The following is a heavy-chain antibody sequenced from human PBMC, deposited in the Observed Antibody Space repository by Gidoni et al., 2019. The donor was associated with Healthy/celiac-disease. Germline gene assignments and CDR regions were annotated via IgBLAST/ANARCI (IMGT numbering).Heavy chain of an antibody. D-gene: IGHD3-22*01. CDR1: GFSLSTSGVG. CDR3: ATQGTNYYDSSGYYLGLDY. Sequence: QITLKESGPTLVKPTQTLTLTCTFSGFSLSTSGVGVGWIRQPPGKALEWLALIYWNDDKRYSPSLKSRLTITKDTSKNQVVLTMTNMDPVDTATYYCATQGTNYYDSSGYYLGLDYWGQGTLVTVSS. V-gene: IGHV2-5*01. J-gene: IGHJ4*02. CDR2: IYWNDDK.